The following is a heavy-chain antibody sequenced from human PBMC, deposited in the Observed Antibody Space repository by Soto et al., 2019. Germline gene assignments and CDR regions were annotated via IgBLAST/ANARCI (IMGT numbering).Heavy chain of an antibody. V-gene: IGHV1-58*01. CDR2: IAVGSGYT. Sequence: SVKVSCKASGFTFTSSAFQWVRQARGQRLEWIGWIAVGSGYTNYAQRFQDRVTLTRDMSTATTYMELSRPTSEDTAIYYCAADATAWQQMVPSDYWGQGTLVTVSS. CDR1: GFTFTSSA. J-gene: IGHJ4*02. D-gene: IGHD2-8*01. CDR3: AADATAWQQMVPSDY.